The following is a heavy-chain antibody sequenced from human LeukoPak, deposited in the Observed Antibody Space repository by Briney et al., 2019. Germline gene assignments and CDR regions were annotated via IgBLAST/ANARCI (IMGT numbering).Heavy chain of an antibody. V-gene: IGHV3-30*04. D-gene: IGHD5-18*01. Sequence: GGSLRLSCAASGFTLSSHAIHWVRQAPGKGLEWVALISYDGNIKYYADSVKGRFTISRDNSKNTLYLQMNSLRAEDTAVYYCARARSSYGYGDAFDIWGQGTMVTVSS. CDR1: GFTLSSHA. CDR3: ARARSSYGYGDAFDI. J-gene: IGHJ3*02. CDR2: ISYDGNIK.